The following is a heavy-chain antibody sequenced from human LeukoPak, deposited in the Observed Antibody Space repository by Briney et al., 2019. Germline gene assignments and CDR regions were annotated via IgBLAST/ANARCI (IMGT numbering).Heavy chain of an antibody. V-gene: IGHV3-74*01. CDR1: GFIFSSCW. CDR2: INSDGSST. J-gene: IGHJ4*02. Sequence: GWSLRLSCAASGFIFSSCWMHWVRQAPGKGLVWVSRINSDGSSTSYADSVKGRFTISRDNVKNTLYLQMNSLGAEDTAVYYCARDRLQSYYFDYWGQGTLVTVSS. CDR3: ARDRLQSYYFDY.